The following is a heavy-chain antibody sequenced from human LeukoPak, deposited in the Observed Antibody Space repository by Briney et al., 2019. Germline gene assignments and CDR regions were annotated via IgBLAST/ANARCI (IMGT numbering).Heavy chain of an antibody. Sequence: SETLSLTCTVSGGSISSSSYYWGWIRQPPGKGLEWIGSIYYSGSTYYNPSLKSRVTISVDTSKNQFSLKLSSVTAADTAVYYCARGVYYYGSGSYWYYYYMDVWGKGTTVTVSS. CDR2: IYYSGST. CDR3: ARGVYYYGSGSYWYYYYMDV. V-gene: IGHV4-39*07. J-gene: IGHJ6*03. CDR1: GGSISSSSYY. D-gene: IGHD3-10*01.